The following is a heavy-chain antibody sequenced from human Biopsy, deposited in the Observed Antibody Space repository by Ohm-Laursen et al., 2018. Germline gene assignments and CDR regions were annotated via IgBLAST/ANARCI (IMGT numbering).Heavy chain of an antibody. D-gene: IGHD3/OR15-3a*01. CDR1: GGSISSYY. Sequence: SETLSLTCPVSGGSISSYYWMWIRQPPGKGLEWIGYIHHAQSATYSPSLKSRVTISVDTSKSQFSLTLPSVTAADTAVYYCVRLNRRGNIIFFDYWGRGTLVTASS. J-gene: IGHJ4*02. CDR3: VRLNRRGNIIFFDY. CDR2: IHHAQSA. V-gene: IGHV4-59*08.